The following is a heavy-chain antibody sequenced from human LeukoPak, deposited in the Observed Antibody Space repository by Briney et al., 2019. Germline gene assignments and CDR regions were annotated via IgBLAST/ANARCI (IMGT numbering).Heavy chain of an antibody. CDR1: GGSISGYY. CDR3: ARLIHGRVVTAIEQ. CDR2: IHYSGST. V-gene: IGHV4-59*01. J-gene: IGHJ4*02. D-gene: IGHD2-21*02. Sequence: SETLSLTCSVSGGSISGYYWNWIRQPPGRGLEWIGYIHYSGSTDYNPSLKSRVTISVDTSKNQFSLRPSSVTAADTAVYYCARLIHGRVVTAIEQWGQGVLVTVSS.